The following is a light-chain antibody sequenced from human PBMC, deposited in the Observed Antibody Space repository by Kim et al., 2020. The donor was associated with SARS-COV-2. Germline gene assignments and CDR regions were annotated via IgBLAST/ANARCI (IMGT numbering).Light chain of an antibody. Sequence: SASLGDRVTITCRASHSISNWLAWYQQKPGKAPKVLIYKASSLEGGVPSRFSGSGSGTEFTLTISSLQPDDIATYFCQQYNSFSYTFGQGTKLEI. CDR2: KAS. CDR3: QQYNSFSYT. J-gene: IGKJ2*01. V-gene: IGKV1-5*03. CDR1: HSISNW.